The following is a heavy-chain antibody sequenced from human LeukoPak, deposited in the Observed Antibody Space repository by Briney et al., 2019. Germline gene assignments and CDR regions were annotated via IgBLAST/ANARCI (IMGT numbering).Heavy chain of an antibody. Sequence: SQTLSLTCAISGDSVSSNSATWNWFRQSPSRGLECLGRTYYRSKWYNDYAISVKSRITINPDTSKNQFSLQLNSVTPEDTAVYYCARYVTSGRSFDSWSQGTLVTVSS. V-gene: IGHV6-1*01. CDR2: TYYRSKWYN. CDR1: GDSVSSNSAT. J-gene: IGHJ4*02. CDR3: ARYVTSGRSFDS. D-gene: IGHD2/OR15-2a*01.